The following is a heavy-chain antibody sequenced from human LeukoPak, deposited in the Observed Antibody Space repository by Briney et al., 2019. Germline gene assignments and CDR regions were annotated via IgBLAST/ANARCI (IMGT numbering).Heavy chain of an antibody. CDR2: IEDRGNT. Sequence: PSGTLSLTCAVSGGSISSNWWSWVRQPPGKGLEWIGEIEDRGNTNYNPSLKSRVTISVDKSKNQFSLKLGSLTAAGTAVYYCAGAGTYYLDNWGQGTLVTVSS. J-gene: IGHJ4*02. V-gene: IGHV4-4*02. D-gene: IGHD3-10*01. CDR1: GGSISSNW. CDR3: AGAGTYYLDN.